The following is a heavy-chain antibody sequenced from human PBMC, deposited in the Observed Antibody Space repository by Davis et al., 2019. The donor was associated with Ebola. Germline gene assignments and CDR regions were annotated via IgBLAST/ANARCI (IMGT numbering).Heavy chain of an antibody. CDR3: ARDGGGGYNYGPDYGMDV. D-gene: IGHD5-18*01. Sequence: GESLKISCAASGFTFSFHSVNWVRQAPGQGLEWVASISSSGDYIYYADSVKGRFAISRDNAKNSLYLQMNSLRGEDTAVYYCARDGGGGYNYGPDYGMDVWGQGTTVTVSS. V-gene: IGHV3-21*01. CDR2: ISSSGDYI. CDR1: GFTFSFHS. J-gene: IGHJ6*02.